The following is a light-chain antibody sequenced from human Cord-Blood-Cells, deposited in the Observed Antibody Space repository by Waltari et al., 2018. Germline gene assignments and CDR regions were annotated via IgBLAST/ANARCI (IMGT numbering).Light chain of an antibody. CDR2: GAS. CDR3: QQYNNWPPYT. Sequence: EIVMTQSPATLSVSPGERATLSCRASQSLSSNLAWYQQKPGQAPRLLIDGASTRATGIPARFSGSGSGTEFTLTISSLQSEDFAVYYCQQYNNWPPYTFGQGTKLEIK. V-gene: IGKV3-15*01. J-gene: IGKJ2*01. CDR1: QSLSSN.